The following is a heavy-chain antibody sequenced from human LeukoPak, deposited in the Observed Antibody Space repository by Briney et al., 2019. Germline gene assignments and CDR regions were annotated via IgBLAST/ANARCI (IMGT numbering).Heavy chain of an antibody. V-gene: IGHV1-18*01. D-gene: IGHD3-22*01. CDR1: GYTFTSYG. Sequence: ASVKVSCKASGYTFTSYGISWVRQAPGQGLEWMGWISAYNGNTNYAQKLQGRVTMTTDTSTSTAYMELRSLRPDDTAVYYCARVPYYYDSSGYYSFDYWGQGTLVTVSS. CDR2: ISAYNGNT. J-gene: IGHJ4*02. CDR3: ARVPYYYDSSGYYSFDY.